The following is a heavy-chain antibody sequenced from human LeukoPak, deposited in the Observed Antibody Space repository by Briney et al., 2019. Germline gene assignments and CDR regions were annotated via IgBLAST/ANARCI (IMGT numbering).Heavy chain of an antibody. CDR1: GFTFSSYW. CDR2: IKQDGSEK. D-gene: IGHD3-10*01. Sequence: PGGSLRLSCATSGFTFSSYWMTWVRRAPGKGLEWVANIKQDGSEKYCVDSVKGRFTISRDNAKNSLYLQMNSLRAEDTAVYYCARGRGLDYWGQGTLVTVSS. J-gene: IGHJ4*02. CDR3: ARGRGLDY. V-gene: IGHV3-7*01.